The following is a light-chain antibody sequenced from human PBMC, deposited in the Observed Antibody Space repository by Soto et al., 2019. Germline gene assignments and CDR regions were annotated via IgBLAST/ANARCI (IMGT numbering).Light chain of an antibody. CDR3: QSYDSSLSGSV. Sequence: QSVLTQPPSVSWAPGQRVTISCTGSSSNIGAGYDVHWFQQLPGTAPKLLLSGNSNRPSGVPDRFSGSKSGTSASLAIPGLQADDEADYYCQSYDSSLSGSVFGGATKLTVL. V-gene: IGLV1-40*01. CDR1: SSNIGAGYD. CDR2: GNS. J-gene: IGLJ3*02.